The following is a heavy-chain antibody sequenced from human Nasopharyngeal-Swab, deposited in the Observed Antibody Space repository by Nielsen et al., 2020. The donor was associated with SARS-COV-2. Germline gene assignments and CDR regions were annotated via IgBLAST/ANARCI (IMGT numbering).Heavy chain of an antibody. J-gene: IGHJ4*02. D-gene: IGHD3-22*01. CDR3: AKDYYDSSGYLEYYFDY. CDR1: GFTFSSYE. V-gene: IGHV3-48*03. CDR2: ISSSGSTI. Sequence: GESLKISCAASGFTFSSYEMNWVRQAPGKGLEWVSYISSSGSTIYYADSVKGRFTISRDNSKNTLYLQMNSLRAEDTAVYYCAKDYYDSSGYLEYYFDYWGQGTLVTVSS.